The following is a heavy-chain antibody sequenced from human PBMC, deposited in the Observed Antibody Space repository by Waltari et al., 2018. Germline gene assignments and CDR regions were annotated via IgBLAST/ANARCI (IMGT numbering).Heavy chain of an antibody. J-gene: IGHJ4*02. Sequence: EVQLEESGGGLVQPGGSLRLSCAASGFTFSSHWMHWVRQAPGKGIVWVSRTNGDGSSTSYADSVKGRFTISRDNAKNTLYLQMNSLRAEDTAVYYCSRDLQHGDFGRGRDYWGQGTLVTVSS. CDR2: TNGDGSST. CDR3: SRDLQHGDFGRGRDY. V-gene: IGHV3-74*01. CDR1: GFTFSSHW. D-gene: IGHD4-17*01.